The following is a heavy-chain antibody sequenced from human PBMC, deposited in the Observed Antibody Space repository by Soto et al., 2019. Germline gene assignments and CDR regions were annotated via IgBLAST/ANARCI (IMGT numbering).Heavy chain of an antibody. CDR2: IDTSSTKI. J-gene: IGHJ4*02. V-gene: IGHV3-11*01. D-gene: IGHD3-3*01. CDR3: ASHYDMWSGYLSPVDY. Sequence: ESGGDLVKRGGSLRLSCAASGYTFSDYYMSWIRQAPGKGLEWISYIDTSSTKIYYADSVKGRFTISRDNAENSLYLEMNSLRDEDTAVYYCASHYDMWSGYLSPVDYWGQGTLVTVSS. CDR1: GYTFSDYY.